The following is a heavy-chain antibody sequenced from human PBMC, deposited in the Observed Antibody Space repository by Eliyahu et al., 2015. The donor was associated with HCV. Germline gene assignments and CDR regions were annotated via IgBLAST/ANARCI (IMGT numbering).Heavy chain of an antibody. V-gene: IGHV4-59*01. J-gene: IGHJ5*02. Sequence: QVQLQESGPRLVKPSETLSLTCTVSGGXITXYYWXWIRQPPGKGLEWIGYIHYSGSTNXNPPLKSRVTLSVDTSKNQFSLNLTSVTAADTAMYYCASGGGGIAVTGTGGWFDPWGQGTLVTVFS. CDR3: ASGGGGIAVTGTGGWFDP. D-gene: IGHD6-19*01. CDR2: IHYSGST. CDR1: GGXITXYY.